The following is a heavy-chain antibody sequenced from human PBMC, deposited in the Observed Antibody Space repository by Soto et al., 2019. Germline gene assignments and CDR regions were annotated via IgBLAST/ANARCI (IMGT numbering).Heavy chain of an antibody. CDR2: IIPLFDTT. J-gene: IGHJ6*02. V-gene: IGHV1-69*01. D-gene: IGHD3-10*01. CDR1: GDTFKNCV. CDR3: AAELGFGKLSVV. Sequence: QVQVVQSGVEVRRPGSSVKVSCKASGDTFKNCVISSVRQAPGQGLEWMEGIIPLFDTTDFAQRFQGRLTITTDESTTTAYMELSRLRSEDTATYYCAAELGFGKLSVVWGQGTTVIVSS.